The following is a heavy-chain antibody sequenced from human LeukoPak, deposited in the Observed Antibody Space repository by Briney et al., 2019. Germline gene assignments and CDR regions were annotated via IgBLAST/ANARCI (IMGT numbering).Heavy chain of an antibody. J-gene: IGHJ4*02. V-gene: IGHV3-49*03. CDR1: GFTFRDQF. D-gene: IGHD2/OR15-2a*01. CDR2: ISPKSDGGTA. Sequence: GGSLRLSCTTSGFTFRDQFITWFRQAPGKGLEWVAFISPKSDGGTAEYAASVKGRFTMSRDDSRSIAYLDMNSLKTEDTAVYYCDNRGYWGQGTLVTVSS. CDR3: DNRGY.